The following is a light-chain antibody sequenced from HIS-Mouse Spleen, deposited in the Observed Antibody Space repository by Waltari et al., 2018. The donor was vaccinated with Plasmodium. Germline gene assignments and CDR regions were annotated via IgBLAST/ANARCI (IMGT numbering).Light chain of an antibody. J-gene: IGLJ1*01. Sequence: QSALTQPPSASGSPGQSVTISCTGTSSDVGGYHYVSWYQPHPGNAPKLMIYEVSKRPSGVPERFSGSKSGNTASLTVSGLQAEDEADYYCSSYAGSNNYVFGTGTKVTVL. V-gene: IGLV2-8*01. CDR3: SSYAGSNNYV. CDR1: SSDVGGYHY. CDR2: EVS.